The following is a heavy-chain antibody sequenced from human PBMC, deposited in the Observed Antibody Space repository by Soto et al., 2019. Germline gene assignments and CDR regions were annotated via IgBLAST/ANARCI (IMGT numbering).Heavy chain of an antibody. Sequence: PGESLKISCKGSGYSFTSYWIGWVRQMPGKGLEWMGIIYPGDSDTRYSPSFQGQVTISADKSISTAYLQWSSLKASDTAMYYCARLLRLSAVADAFDIWGQGTMVTVSS. J-gene: IGHJ3*02. CDR2: IYPGDSDT. D-gene: IGHD6-19*01. CDR3: ARLLRLSAVADAFDI. CDR1: GYSFTSYW. V-gene: IGHV5-51*01.